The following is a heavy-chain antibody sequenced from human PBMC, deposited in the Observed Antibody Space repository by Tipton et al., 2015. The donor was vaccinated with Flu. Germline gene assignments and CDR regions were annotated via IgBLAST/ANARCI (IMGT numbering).Heavy chain of an antibody. D-gene: IGHD3-16*01. CDR2: IKRKTDGETT. V-gene: IGHV3-15*05. J-gene: IGHJ4*02. Sequence: EASGFTFSNVWMTWVRHTPGKGLEWVGRIKRKTDGETTDYAAPVKGRFTVSRDDSESTLYLQMDSLKTEDTATYYCATDLPLGEGGYSDSWGQGALVTVSS. CDR1: GFTFSNVW. CDR3: ATDLPLGEGGYSDS.